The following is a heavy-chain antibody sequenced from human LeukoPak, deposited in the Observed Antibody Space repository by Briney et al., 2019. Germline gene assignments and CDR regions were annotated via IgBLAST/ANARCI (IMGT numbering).Heavy chain of an antibody. CDR1: GGSFSGYY. J-gene: IGHJ5*02. Sequence: SETLSLTCAVYGGSFSGYYWSWIRQPPGKGLEWIGEINHSGSTNYNPSLKSRVTISVDTSKNQFSLKLSSVTAADTAVYYCAGRESDILTGGPQGWFDPWGQGTLVTVSS. CDR2: INHSGST. CDR3: AGRESDILTGGPQGWFDP. V-gene: IGHV4-34*01. D-gene: IGHD3-9*01.